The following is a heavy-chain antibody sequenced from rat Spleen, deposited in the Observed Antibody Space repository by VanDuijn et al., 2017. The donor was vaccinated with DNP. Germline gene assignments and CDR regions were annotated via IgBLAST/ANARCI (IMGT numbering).Heavy chain of an antibody. V-gene: IGHV5-20*01. Sequence: EVQLVESGGDLVQPGRSLKLFCAASGFTFSDYYMAWIRQAPTKGLEWVASISYDGGSTYYRDSVKGRFTISRDNAKSSLYLQMDSLRSEDTGTYYCTNQGFAYWGQGTLVTVSS. CDR1: GFTFSDYY. CDR3: TNQGFAY. J-gene: IGHJ3*01. CDR2: ISYDGGST.